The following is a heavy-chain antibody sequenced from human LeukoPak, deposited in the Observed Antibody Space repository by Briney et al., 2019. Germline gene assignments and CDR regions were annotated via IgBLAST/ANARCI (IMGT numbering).Heavy chain of an antibody. Sequence: SETLSLTCTVSGGSISSSSYYWGWIRQPPGKGLEWIGSIYYSGSTYYNPSLKSRVTISVDTSKNQFSLKLSSVTAADTAVYYCVLRETDTLWFGESWGQGTLVTVSS. D-gene: IGHD3-10*01. J-gene: IGHJ5*02. V-gene: IGHV4-39*07. CDR2: IYYSGST. CDR3: VLRETDTLWFGES. CDR1: GGSISSSSYY.